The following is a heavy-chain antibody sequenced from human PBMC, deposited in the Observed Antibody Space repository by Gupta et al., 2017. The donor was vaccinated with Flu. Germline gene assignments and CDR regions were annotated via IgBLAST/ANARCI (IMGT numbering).Heavy chain of an antibody. CDR3: ARGRENRWFDP. V-gene: IGHV3-7*04. CDR2: IKQDGSEK. J-gene: IGHJ5*02. Sequence: GLEWVANIKQDGSEKYYVDSVKGRFPISRDNAKNSVFLQMNSLRVDDTAVYYCARGRENRWFDPWGQGTLVTVSS.